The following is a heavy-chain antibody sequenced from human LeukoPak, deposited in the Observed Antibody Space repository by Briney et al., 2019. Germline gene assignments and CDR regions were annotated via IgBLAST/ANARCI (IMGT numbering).Heavy chain of an antibody. J-gene: IGHJ5*02. V-gene: IGHV1-8*02. CDR2: MNPNSGNT. CDR3: ARRAGDYVTDVRWFDP. D-gene: IGHD4-17*01. CDR1: GYTFISYG. Sequence: ASVKVSCKASGYTFISYGISWVRQAPGQGLEWMGWMNPNSGNTGYAQKFQGRVTMTRNTSISTAYMELSSLRSEDTAVYYCARRAGDYVTDVRWFDPWGQGTLVTVSS.